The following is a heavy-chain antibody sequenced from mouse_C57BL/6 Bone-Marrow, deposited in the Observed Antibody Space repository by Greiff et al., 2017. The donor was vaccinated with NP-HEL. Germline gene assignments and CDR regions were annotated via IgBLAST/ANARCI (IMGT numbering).Heavy chain of an antibody. J-gene: IGHJ3*01. CDR2: IDPSDSYT. D-gene: IGHD2-4*01. Sequence: QVQLQQPGAELVMPGASVKLSCKASGYTFTSYWMHWVTQRPGQGLEWIGEIDPSDSYTNYNQKFKGKSTLTVDKSSSTAYMQLSSLTSEDSAVYYCAREDYDGFAYWGQGTLVTVSA. V-gene: IGHV1-69*01. CDR1: GYTFTSYW. CDR3: AREDYDGFAY.